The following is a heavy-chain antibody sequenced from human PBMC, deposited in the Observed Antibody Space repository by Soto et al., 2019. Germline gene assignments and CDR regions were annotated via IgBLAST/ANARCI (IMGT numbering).Heavy chain of an antibody. CDR3: ASGIAAAGTRPSYYYGMDV. D-gene: IGHD6-13*01. CDR1: GYSFTSYW. J-gene: IGHJ6*02. V-gene: IGHV5-51*01. Sequence: PGESLKISCKGSGYSFTSYWIGWVRQMPVKGLEWMGIIYPGDSDTRYSPSFQGQVTISADKSISTAYLQWSSLKASDTAMYYCASGIAAAGTRPSYYYGMDVWGQGTTVTVS. CDR2: IYPGDSDT.